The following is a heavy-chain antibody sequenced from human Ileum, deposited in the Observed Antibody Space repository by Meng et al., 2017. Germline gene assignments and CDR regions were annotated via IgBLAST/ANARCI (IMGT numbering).Heavy chain of an antibody. J-gene: IGHJ3*02. Sequence: SETLSLTCVISGDSVSSNSAAWNWIRQSPSRGLEWLRRTYYKSKWYNDYAASVKSRITINPDTSKNQFSLQLNSVTPEDTAVYYCGRVAFIAATGTKAFDIWGQGTMVTVSS. CDR2: TYYKSKWYN. D-gene: IGHD6-13*01. CDR3: GRVAFIAATGTKAFDI. CDR1: GDSVSSNSAA. V-gene: IGHV6-1*01.